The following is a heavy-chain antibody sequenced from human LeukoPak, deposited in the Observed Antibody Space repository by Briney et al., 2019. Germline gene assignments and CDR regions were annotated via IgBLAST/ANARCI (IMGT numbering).Heavy chain of an antibody. V-gene: IGHV1-24*01. Sequence: EASVKASCKVSGYTLTELSMHWVRQAPGKGLEWMGGFDPEDGETIYAQKFQGRVTMTEDTSTDTAYMELSSLRSEDTAVYYCATPGDYVYYFDYWGQGTLVTVSS. J-gene: IGHJ4*02. CDR3: ATPGDYVYYFDY. D-gene: IGHD4-17*01. CDR1: GYTLTELS. CDR2: FDPEDGET.